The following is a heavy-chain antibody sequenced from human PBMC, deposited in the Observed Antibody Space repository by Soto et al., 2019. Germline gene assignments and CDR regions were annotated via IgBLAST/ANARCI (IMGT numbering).Heavy chain of an antibody. CDR2: ISYDGSNK. CDR1: GFTFSSYG. Sequence: GGSLRLSCAASGFTFSSYGMHWVRQAPGKGLEWVAVISYDGSNKYYADSVKGRFTISRDNSKNTLYLQMNSLRAEDTAVYYCAKDLGATYNDYWGQGTLVTVSS. CDR3: AKDLGATYNDY. V-gene: IGHV3-30*18. D-gene: IGHD2-15*01. J-gene: IGHJ4*02.